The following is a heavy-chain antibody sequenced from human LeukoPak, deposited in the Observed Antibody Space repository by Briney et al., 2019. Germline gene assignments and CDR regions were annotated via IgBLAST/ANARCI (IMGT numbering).Heavy chain of an antibody. D-gene: IGHD3-10*01. V-gene: IGHV3-23*01. Sequence: GGSLRLSCAAPGFTFSSYWMSWVRQAPGERLEWVSSISGSGDATRYADSVMGRFTISRDNAKNTLSLQMNSLRAEDTAVYYCAKSDCASDGCKLLNYWGQGTLVTASS. CDR3: AKSDCASDGCKLLNY. J-gene: IGHJ4*02. CDR2: ISGSGDAT. CDR1: GFTFSSYW.